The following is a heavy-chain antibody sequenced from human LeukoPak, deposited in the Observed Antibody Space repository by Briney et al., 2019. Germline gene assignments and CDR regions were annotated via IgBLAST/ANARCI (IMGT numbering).Heavy chain of an antibody. J-gene: IGHJ5*02. CDR3: ARVLYSGYDGS. D-gene: IGHD5-12*01. CDR1: GGSISSYY. CDR2: IYISGST. V-gene: IGHV4-4*07. Sequence: PSETLSLTCSVSGGSISSYYWSWIRQPAGKGLEWTGRIYISGSTNYNPSLKSRVTMSVDTSKNQFSLKLSSVTAADTAVYYCARVLYSGYDGSWGQGTLVTVSS.